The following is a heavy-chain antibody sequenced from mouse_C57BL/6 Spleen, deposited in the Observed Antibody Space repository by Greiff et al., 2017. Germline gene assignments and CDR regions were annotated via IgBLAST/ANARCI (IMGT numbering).Heavy chain of an antibody. CDR3: ARYYSNYGYFDY. V-gene: IGHV1-53*01. J-gene: IGHJ2*01. D-gene: IGHD2-5*01. CDR2: INPSNGGT. Sequence: QVQLQQPGAELVKPGASVKMSCKASGYTFTSYWITWVKQRPGQGLEWIGNINPSNGGTNYNEKFKSKATLTVDKSSSTAYMQLSSLTSEDSAVYYCARYYSNYGYFDYWGQGTTRTVSS. CDR1: GYTFTSYW.